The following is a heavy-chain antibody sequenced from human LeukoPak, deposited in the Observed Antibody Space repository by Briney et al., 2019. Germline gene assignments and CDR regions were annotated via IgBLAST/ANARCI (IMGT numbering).Heavy chain of an antibody. D-gene: IGHD3-22*01. Sequence: GGSLRLSCAASGFTFSDYYMSWIRQAPGKGLEWVSYISSSGSTIYYADSVKGRFTISRDNSKNTLYLQLNSLRAEDTAVYYCASRSPNYYDSSRYDYWGQGTLVTVSS. CDR2: ISSSGSTI. J-gene: IGHJ4*02. V-gene: IGHV3-11*04. CDR1: GFTFSDYY. CDR3: ASRSPNYYDSSRYDY.